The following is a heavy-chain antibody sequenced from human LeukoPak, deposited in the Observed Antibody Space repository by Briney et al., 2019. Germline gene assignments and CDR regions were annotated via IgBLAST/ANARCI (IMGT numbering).Heavy chain of an antibody. Sequence: GGSLRLSCAASGFTFSNYWMTWVRQAPGKGLEWVAVIWYDGSNKYYADSVKGRFTISRDNSKNTLYLQMNSLRAEDTAVYYCAREVRGVIIPTNWFDPWGQGTLVTVSS. CDR1: GFTFSNYW. CDR2: IWYDGSNK. V-gene: IGHV3-33*08. J-gene: IGHJ5*02. CDR3: AREVRGVIIPTNWFDP. D-gene: IGHD3-10*01.